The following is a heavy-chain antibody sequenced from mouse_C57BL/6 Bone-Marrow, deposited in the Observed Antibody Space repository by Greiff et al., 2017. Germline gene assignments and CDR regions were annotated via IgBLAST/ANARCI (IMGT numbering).Heavy chain of an antibody. Sequence: EVQRVESGEGLVKPGGSLQLSCAASGFTFSSYAMSWVRQTPEKRLEWVAYISSGGDYIYYADTVKGRFTISRDNARNTLYLQMSSLKSEDTAMYYCTRAYYYGSSYWYFDVWGTGTTVTVSS. CDR3: TRAYYYGSSYWYFDV. V-gene: IGHV5-9-1*02. CDR1: GFTFSSYA. CDR2: ISSGGDYI. D-gene: IGHD1-1*01. J-gene: IGHJ1*03.